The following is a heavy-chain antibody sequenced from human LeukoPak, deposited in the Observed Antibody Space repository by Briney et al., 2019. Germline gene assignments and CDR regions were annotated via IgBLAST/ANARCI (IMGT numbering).Heavy chain of an antibody. D-gene: IGHD2-2*01. J-gene: IGHJ3*01. V-gene: IGHV4-31*11. CDR3: ARVPLV. CDR1: GGSFSGYY. Sequence: SETLSLTCAVYGGSFSGYYWSWIRQHPGKGLEWIGYIYYSGSTYYNPSLKSRVTISVDTSKNQFSLKLSSVTAADTAVYYCARVPLVWGQGTMVTVSS. CDR2: IYYSGST.